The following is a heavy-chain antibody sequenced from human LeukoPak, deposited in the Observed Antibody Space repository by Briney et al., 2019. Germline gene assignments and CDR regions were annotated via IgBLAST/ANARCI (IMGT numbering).Heavy chain of an antibody. Sequence: GGSLRLSCAASGFTFSSYAMHWVRQAPGKGLEWVAVISYDGSNKYYADSVKGRFTISRDNSKNTLYLQMNSLRAEDTAVYYCAKDLGYFDYWGQGTLVTVSS. CDR3: AKDLGYFDY. D-gene: IGHD7-27*01. CDR1: GFTFSSYA. J-gene: IGHJ4*02. V-gene: IGHV3-30-3*01. CDR2: ISYDGSNK.